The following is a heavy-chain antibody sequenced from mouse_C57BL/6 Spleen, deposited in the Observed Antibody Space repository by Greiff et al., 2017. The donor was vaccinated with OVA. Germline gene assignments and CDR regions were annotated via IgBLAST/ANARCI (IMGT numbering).Heavy chain of an antibody. CDR2: FYPGSGRI. J-gene: IGHJ2*01. Sequence: QVQLQQSGAELVKPGASVKLSCKASGYTFTEYTIHWVKQRSGQGLEWMGWFYPGSGRIKYNEKFKDKATLTADKSSSTVYMELSRLTSEVSAVYFSASHEIYDGYSYCGYWGQGTTLTVSS. CDR1: GYTFTEYT. V-gene: IGHV1-62-2*01. CDR3: ASHEIYDGYSYCGY. D-gene: IGHD2-3*01.